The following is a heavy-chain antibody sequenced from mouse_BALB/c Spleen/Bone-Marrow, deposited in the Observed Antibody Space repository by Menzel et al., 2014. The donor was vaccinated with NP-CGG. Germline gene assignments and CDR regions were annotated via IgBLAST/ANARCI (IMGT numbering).Heavy chain of an antibody. J-gene: IGHJ1*01. V-gene: IGHV1S22*01. Sequence: LQQSGSELVRPGASGKLSCKASGYTFTSYWMHWVKQRPGPGLEWIGNIYPGTGSTNYDEKFKSKGTLTVDTSSSTAYMHPSSLTSEDSAVYFCTRRGLSYWYFDVWGAGTTGTVSS. CDR3: TRRGLSYWYFDV. CDR2: IYPGTGST. D-gene: IGHD3-1*01. CDR1: GYTFTSYW.